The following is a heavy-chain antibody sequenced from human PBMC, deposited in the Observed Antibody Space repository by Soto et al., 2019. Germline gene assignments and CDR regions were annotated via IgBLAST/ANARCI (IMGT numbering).Heavy chain of an antibody. D-gene: IGHD3-16*02. CDR1: GFTFSTYV. J-gene: IGHJ4*01. Sequence: PGGSLRLSCAASGFTFSTYVMSWVRQAPGKGLEWVSAIRYSGDYTYYIDSVKGRCSISRDNSKNTLFLQMNSLRAEDTAVYFCAINRSPGGNGPNYFYYWGQGTLVTVS. CDR2: IRYSGDYT. V-gene: IGHV3-23*01. CDR3: AINRSPGGNGPNYFYY.